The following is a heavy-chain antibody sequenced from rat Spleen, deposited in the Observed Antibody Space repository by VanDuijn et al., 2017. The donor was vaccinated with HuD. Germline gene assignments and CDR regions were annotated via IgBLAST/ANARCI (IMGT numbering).Heavy chain of an antibody. J-gene: IGHJ3*01. V-gene: IGHV5S13*01. CDR2: INPGGFNT. Sequence: EVQLVESGGGLVQPGRSLKLSCAASGFTFSDYGMAWIRQAPTKGLEWVASINPGGFNTYYRDSVKGRFTVSRDNSKSTLYLQVDSLRSEDTATYYCTRHDYSGVITNWFAYWGQGTLVTVSS. D-gene: IGHD4-3*01. CDR1: GFTFSDYG. CDR3: TRHDYSGVITNWFAY.